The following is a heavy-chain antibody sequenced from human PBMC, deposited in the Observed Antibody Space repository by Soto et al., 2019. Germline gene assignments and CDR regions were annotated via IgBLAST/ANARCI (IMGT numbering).Heavy chain of an antibody. D-gene: IGHD3-16*01. CDR3: TRGAGAPWVRFDS. CDR2: ISYSAKT. CDR1: GYSITSGFY. V-gene: IGHV4-38-2*01. Sequence: SETLSLTCGVSGYSITSGFYWGWVRQSPGKGLEWIGTISYSAKTFYNPSLASRFSMAVDSSKNQFSLRLTSVTAADAALYYCTRGAGAPWVRFDSWGRGILVTVSS. J-gene: IGHJ4*02.